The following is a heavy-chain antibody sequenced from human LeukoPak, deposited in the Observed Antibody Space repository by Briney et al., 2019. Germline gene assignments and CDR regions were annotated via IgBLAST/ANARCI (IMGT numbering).Heavy chain of an antibody. CDR2: ISSSSSYI. V-gene: IGHV3-21*04. CDR1: GLTFSSYS. J-gene: IGHJ4*02. CDR3: AKGLWFGEFQWGIFDY. Sequence: GGSLRLSCAASGLTFSSYSMKWVRQAPGKGREGVSSISSSSSYIYYADSVKGRFTISRDNAKNSLYLQMNSLRAEDTAVYYCAKGLWFGEFQWGIFDYWGQGTLVTVSS. D-gene: IGHD3-10*01.